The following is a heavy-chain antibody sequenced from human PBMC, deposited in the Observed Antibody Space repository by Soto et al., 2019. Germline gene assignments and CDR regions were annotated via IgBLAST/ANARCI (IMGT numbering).Heavy chain of an antibody. Sequence: NPXGTLSLTCAVYGGSFSGYYWSGIRQPPGKGLEWIGEINHSGSTNYNPSLKSRVTISVDTSKNQFSLKLSSVTAADTAVYYCARKGMLRLLWFGDPTQYGMDVWGQGTTVTVSS. CDR1: GGSFSGYY. D-gene: IGHD3-10*01. V-gene: IGHV4-34*01. CDR3: ARKGMLRLLWFGDPTQYGMDV. CDR2: INHSGST. J-gene: IGHJ6*02.